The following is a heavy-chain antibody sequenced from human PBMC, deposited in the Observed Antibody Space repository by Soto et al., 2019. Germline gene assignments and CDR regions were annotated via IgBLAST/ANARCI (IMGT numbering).Heavy chain of an antibody. D-gene: IGHD3-22*01. Sequence: PGGSLRLSCAASGFTFSSYAMSWVRQAPGKGLEWVSAISGSGGSTYYADTVKGRFTISRDNSKNTLYLQMNSLRAEDTAVYYCARAKGTMKGYGMDVWGQGTTVTVSS. CDR3: ARAKGTMKGYGMDV. CDR1: GFTFSSYA. V-gene: IGHV3-23*01. J-gene: IGHJ6*02. CDR2: ISGSGGST.